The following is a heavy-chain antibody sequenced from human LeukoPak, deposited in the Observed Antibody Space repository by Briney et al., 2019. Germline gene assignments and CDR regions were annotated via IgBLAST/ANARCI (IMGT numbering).Heavy chain of an antibody. D-gene: IGHD3-22*01. Sequence: PGGSLRLSCAASGFTFSSYPMGRVRQAPGKGLEWVSAIRSSGGRTYHATSVKGWFTIYRHKSKNPMYLQINSLIAEDTAVYYCAKGYYYDSSGYLFDYWGQGTLVTVSS. CDR1: GFTFSSYP. CDR3: AKGYYYDSSGYLFDY. V-gene: IGHV3-23*01. J-gene: IGHJ4*02. CDR2: IRSSGGRT.